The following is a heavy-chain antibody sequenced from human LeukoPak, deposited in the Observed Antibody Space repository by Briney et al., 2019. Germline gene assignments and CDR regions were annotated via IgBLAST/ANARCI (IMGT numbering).Heavy chain of an antibody. CDR2: ISGSGGST. J-gene: IGHJ6*02. V-gene: IGHV3-23*01. CDR3: AKVEPGRYYYYYYGMDV. Sequence: PGGPLRLSCAASGFTFSSYAMSWVRQAPGKGLEWVSAISGSGGSTYYADSVKGRFTISRDNSKNTLYLQMNSLRAEDTAVYYCAKVEPGRYYYYYYGMDVWGQGTTVTVSS. D-gene: IGHD2-8*02. CDR1: GFTFSSYA.